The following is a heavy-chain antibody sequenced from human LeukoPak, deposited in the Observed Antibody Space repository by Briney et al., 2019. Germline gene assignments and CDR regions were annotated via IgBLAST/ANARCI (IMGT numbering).Heavy chain of an antibody. Sequence: PSETLSLTCTVSGGSISSYYWSWIRQPPGKGLEWIGYIYYSGSTNYNPSLKSRVTISVDTSKNQFSLKLSSVTAADTAVYYCAREGYCGGDCYSNNWFDPWGQGTLVTVSS. CDR1: GGSISSYY. J-gene: IGHJ5*02. V-gene: IGHV4-59*01. D-gene: IGHD2-21*02. CDR3: AREGYCGGDCYSNNWFDP. CDR2: IYYSGST.